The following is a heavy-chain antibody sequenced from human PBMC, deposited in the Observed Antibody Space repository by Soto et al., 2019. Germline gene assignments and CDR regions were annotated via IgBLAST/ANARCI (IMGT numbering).Heavy chain of an antibody. CDR2: FDPEDGET. CDR1: GYTLTELS. V-gene: IGHV1-24*01. J-gene: IGHJ6*02. D-gene: IGHD6-19*01. Sequence: ASVKVSCKVSGYTLTELSMHWVRQAPGKGLEWMGGFDPEDGETIYAQKFQGRVTMTEDTSTDTAYMELSSLRSEDTAVYYCATTKRERQWLVKYYYGMDVWGQGTTVTVSS. CDR3: ATTKRERQWLVKYYYGMDV.